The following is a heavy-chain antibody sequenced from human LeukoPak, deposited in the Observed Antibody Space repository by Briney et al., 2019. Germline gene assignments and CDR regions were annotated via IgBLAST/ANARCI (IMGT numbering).Heavy chain of an antibody. J-gene: IGHJ4*02. Sequence: KTGGSLRLSCAASGFTFSSYAMSWVRQAPGKGLEWVSAISGSGGSTYYADSVKGRFTISRDNSKNTLYLQMNSLRAEDTDVYYCARSGRNWGPNYYWGQGTLVTVSS. CDR2: ISGSGGST. V-gene: IGHV3-23*01. D-gene: IGHD7-27*01. CDR1: GFTFSSYA. CDR3: ARSGRNWGPNYY.